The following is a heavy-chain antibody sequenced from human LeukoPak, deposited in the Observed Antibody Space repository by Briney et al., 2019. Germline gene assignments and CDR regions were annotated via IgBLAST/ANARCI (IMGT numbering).Heavy chain of an antibody. CDR3: ARDRKDIVVVPAALYYYYMDV. J-gene: IGHJ6*03. V-gene: IGHV4-61*02. CDR2: IYTSGST. CDR1: GGSISSGSYY. D-gene: IGHD2-2*01. Sequence: PSETLSLTCTVSGGSISSGSYYWSWIRQPAGKGLEWIGRIYTSGSTNYNPSLKSRVTISVDTSKNQFSLKLSSVTAADTAVYYRARDRKDIVVVPAALYYYYMDVWGKGTTVTVSS.